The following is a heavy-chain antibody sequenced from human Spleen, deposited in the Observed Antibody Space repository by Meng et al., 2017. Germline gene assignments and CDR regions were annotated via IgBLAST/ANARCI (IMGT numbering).Heavy chain of an antibody. CDR2: INHSGST. Sequence: GSLRLSCAVYGGSFSGYYWSWIRQPPGKGLEWIGEINHSGSTNYNPSLKSRVTISVDTSKNQFSLKLSSVTAADTAVYYCAREGYYYGSGSYYNTKWFDPWGQGTLDTVSS. J-gene: IGHJ5*02. CDR3: AREGYYYGSGSYYNTKWFDP. V-gene: IGHV4-34*01. D-gene: IGHD3-10*01. CDR1: GGSFSGYY.